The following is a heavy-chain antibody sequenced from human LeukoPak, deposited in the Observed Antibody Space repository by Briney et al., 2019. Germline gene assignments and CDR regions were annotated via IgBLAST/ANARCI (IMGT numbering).Heavy chain of an antibody. D-gene: IGHD6-19*01. CDR1: GFTFSSYS. CDR2: ISSSSSYI. Sequence: GGSLRLSCAASGFTFSSYSMNWVRQAPGKGLEWVSSISSSSSYIYYADSVKGRFTISRDNAKNSLYLQMNSLRSEDTAVYYCARDKAPGVYSSGWYDYWGQGTLVTVSS. J-gene: IGHJ4*02. V-gene: IGHV3-21*01. CDR3: ARDKAPGVYSSGWYDY.